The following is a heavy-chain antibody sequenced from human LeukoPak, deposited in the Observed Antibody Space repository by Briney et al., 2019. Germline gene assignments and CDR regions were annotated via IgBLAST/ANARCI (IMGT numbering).Heavy chain of an antibody. Sequence: SETLSLTCTVSGGSISSGDYYWSWIRQPPGKGLEWIGYIYYSGSTYYNPSLKSRVTISVDTSKNQFSLKLSSVTAADTAVYYCARRNPGEGWFGANDYWGQGTLVTVSS. V-gene: IGHV4-30-4*08. J-gene: IGHJ4*02. CDR2: IYYSGST. CDR1: GGSISSGDYY. CDR3: ARRNPGEGWFGANDY. D-gene: IGHD3-10*01.